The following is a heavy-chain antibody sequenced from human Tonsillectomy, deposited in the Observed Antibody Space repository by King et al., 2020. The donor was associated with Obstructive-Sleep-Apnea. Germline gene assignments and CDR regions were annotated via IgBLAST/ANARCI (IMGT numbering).Heavy chain of an antibody. J-gene: IGHJ4*02. Sequence: VQLVESGGGLVQPGRSLRLSCVASGFTFDDYAMHWFRKAPGKGLEWVSGISWNSGSIGYVDSVKGRFTISRDNVKKSLYLQMNSLRVEDTAFYYCAKDKDSSGWYADYWGQGTLVTVSS. CDR2: ISWNSGSI. CDR3: AKDKDSSGWYADY. D-gene: IGHD6-19*01. V-gene: IGHV3-9*01. CDR1: GFTFDDYA.